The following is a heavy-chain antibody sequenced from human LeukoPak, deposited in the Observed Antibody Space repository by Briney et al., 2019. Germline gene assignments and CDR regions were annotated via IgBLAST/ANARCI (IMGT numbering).Heavy chain of an antibody. D-gene: IGHD6-13*01. V-gene: IGHV3-21*01. J-gene: IGHJ6*03. Sequence: GGSLRLSCAASGFTFSRYSMNWVRQAPGKGLEWVSSISSSSSYIYYADSVKGRFTISRDNAKNSLYLQMNSLRAEDTAVYYCARDASSWSRADFYMDVWGKGTTVTVSS. CDR1: GFTFSRYS. CDR2: ISSSSSYI. CDR3: ARDASSWSRADFYMDV.